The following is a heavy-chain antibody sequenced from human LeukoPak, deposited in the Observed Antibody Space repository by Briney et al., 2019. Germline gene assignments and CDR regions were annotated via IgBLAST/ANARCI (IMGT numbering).Heavy chain of an antibody. J-gene: IGHJ4*02. D-gene: IGHD6-19*01. CDR1: GYTFTGYY. V-gene: IGHV1-2*06. CDR3: ARPSSSGWIYFDY. CDR2: INPNSGGS. Sequence: ASVKVSCKASGYTFTGYYMHWVRQAPGQGLEWMGRINPNSGGSNYAQKFQGRVTMTRDTSISTAYIELSRLRSDDTAVYYCARPSSSGWIYFDYWGQGTLVTVSS.